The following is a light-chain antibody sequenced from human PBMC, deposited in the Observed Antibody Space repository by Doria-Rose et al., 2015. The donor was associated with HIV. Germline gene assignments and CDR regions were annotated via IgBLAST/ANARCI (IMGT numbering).Light chain of an antibody. Sequence: TQSPGTLSLSQGERATLSCRASQSFSSTYLAWYQQKPGQAPSLLIYDGSTRATGIPDRFSASGYGTDFTLTINRLEPEDFALYYCHQYGTSWTFGQGTKVEI. CDR1: QSFSSTY. CDR3: HQYGTSWT. V-gene: IGKV3-20*01. J-gene: IGKJ1*01. CDR2: DGS.